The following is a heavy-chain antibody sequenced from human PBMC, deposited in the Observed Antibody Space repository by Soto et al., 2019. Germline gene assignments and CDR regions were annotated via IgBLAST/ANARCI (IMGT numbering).Heavy chain of an antibody. CDR2: ISAYNGNR. V-gene: IGHV1-18*01. CDR1: GYTFNSYG. CDR3: AGHGPPLDY. J-gene: IGHJ4*02. Sequence: ASVKVSCKASGYTFNSYGISWVRQAPGQGLEWMGWISAYNGNRNYAQKFQGRVTMTTDTSTSTAYMELRSLRSDDTAVYNCAGHGPPLDYWGQGTLVTVSS.